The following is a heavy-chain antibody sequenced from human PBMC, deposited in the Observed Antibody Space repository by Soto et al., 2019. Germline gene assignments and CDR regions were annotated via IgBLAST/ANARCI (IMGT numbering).Heavy chain of an antibody. CDR3: ARQGDQYYDFWSGYYPIYYYYYGMDV. CDR2: ISAYNGNT. J-gene: IGHJ6*02. Sequence: QVQLVQSGAKVKKPGASVKVSCKASGYTFTSYGISWVRQAPGQGLEWMGWISAYNGNTNYAQKLQGRVTMTTDTSTSTAYMELRSLRSDDTAVYYCARQGDQYYDFWSGYYPIYYYYYGMDVWGQGTTVTVSS. V-gene: IGHV1-18*01. D-gene: IGHD3-3*01. CDR1: GYTFTSYG.